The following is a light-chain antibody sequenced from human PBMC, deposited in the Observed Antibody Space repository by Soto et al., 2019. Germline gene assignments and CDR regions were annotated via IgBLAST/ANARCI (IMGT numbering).Light chain of an antibody. CDR2: DAS. Sequence: EIVMTQSPATLSVSPGERATLSCRASQRVSSNLAWYQQKPGQAPRLLIYDASTRATGFPARFSGSGSGKEFAPTISSLQSEDFALYYCQQYNNWPPITFGQGTRLEIK. CDR1: QRVSSN. J-gene: IGKJ5*01. V-gene: IGKV3-15*01. CDR3: QQYNNWPPIT.